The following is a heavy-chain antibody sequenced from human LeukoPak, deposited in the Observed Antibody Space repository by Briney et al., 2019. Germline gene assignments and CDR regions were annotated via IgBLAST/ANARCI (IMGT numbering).Heavy chain of an antibody. Sequence: SQTLSLPCAISGDSVSSNSAAWNWIRPSPSRGLEWMGRTYYRSNWYNEYAVSMKSRISINADIPKNQISLQLNSVTPEDTAVYYCARGARAFENWVQGTMVTVSS. J-gene: IGHJ3*02. CDR2: TYYRSNWYN. V-gene: IGHV6-1*01. CDR3: ARGARAFEN. CDR1: GDSVSSNSAA.